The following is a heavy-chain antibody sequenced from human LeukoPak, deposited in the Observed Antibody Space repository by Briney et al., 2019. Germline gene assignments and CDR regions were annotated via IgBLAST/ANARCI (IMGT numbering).Heavy chain of an antibody. D-gene: IGHD6-13*01. V-gene: IGHV1-24*01. CDR1: GYTLSELS. CDR3: ATLDLPPSTAAVAS. Sequence: ASVKVSCKVSGYTLSELSIHWVRQGPGKGLEWMAGFVLEDGERIYAQKFRGRVRVTEDTSTDTAYMELSSLRSEDTAVYYCATLDLPPSTAAVASWGQGTLVTDSS. CDR2: FVLEDGER. J-gene: IGHJ5*01.